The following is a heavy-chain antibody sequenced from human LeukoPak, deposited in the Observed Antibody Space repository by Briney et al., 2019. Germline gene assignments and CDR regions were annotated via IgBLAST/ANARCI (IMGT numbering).Heavy chain of an antibody. CDR3: AKDSGYSYGTAFDY. CDR1: GGSISSSSYY. Sequence: ETLSLTCTVSGGSISSSSYYWGWVRQPPGKGLEWVSAISGSGGSTYYADSVKGRFTISRDNSKNTLYLQMNSLRAEDTAVYYCAKDSGYSYGTAFDYWGQGTLVTVSS. J-gene: IGHJ4*02. D-gene: IGHD5-18*01. V-gene: IGHV3-23*01. CDR2: ISGSGGST.